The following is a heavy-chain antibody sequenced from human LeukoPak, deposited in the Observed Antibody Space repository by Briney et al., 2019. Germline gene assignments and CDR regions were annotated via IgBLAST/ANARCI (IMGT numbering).Heavy chain of an antibody. Sequence: GASVKVSCKASGYTFTSYYMHWVRQAPGQGLEWMGIINPSGGSTSYAQKFQGRVTMTRDTSTSTVYMELSSLRSEDTAVYYCARGGVRSSSWYSDYYYMDVWGKGTTVTISS. D-gene: IGHD6-13*01. CDR3: ARGGVRSSSWYSDYYYMDV. CDR2: INPSGGST. V-gene: IGHV1-46*01. J-gene: IGHJ6*03. CDR1: GYTFTSYY.